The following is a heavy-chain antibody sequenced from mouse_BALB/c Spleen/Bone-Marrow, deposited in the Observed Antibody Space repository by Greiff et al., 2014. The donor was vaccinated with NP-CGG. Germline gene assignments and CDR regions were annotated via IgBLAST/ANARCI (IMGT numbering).Heavy chain of an antibody. V-gene: IGHV1S41*01. CDR1: GYTFTNYW. J-gene: IGHJ1*01. D-gene: IGHD2-2*01. Sequence: DLVKPGASVKLSCKTSGYTFTNYWINWIKQRPGQGLEWLGRIAPGSGSTCYNEMFKAKAPLTVDTSSSTAYIQLSSLSSEDSAVYFCARERYGYDGWYFDVWGAGTTVTVSS. CDR2: IAPGSGST. CDR3: ARERYGYDGWYFDV.